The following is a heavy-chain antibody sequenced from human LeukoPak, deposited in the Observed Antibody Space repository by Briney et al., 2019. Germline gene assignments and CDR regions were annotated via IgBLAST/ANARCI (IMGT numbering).Heavy chain of an antibody. V-gene: IGHV4-59*01. CDR1: IXSYY. Sequence: IXSYYXXWVRXXPXXXLXWIVYIYYSASTNYNPSLKSRVTISVDTSKNQFSLKLSSVTAADTAVYYCARARSSGYYYGYWGQGTLVTVSS. D-gene: IGHD3-22*01. CDR3: ARARSSGYYYGY. J-gene: IGHJ4*02. CDR2: IYYSAST.